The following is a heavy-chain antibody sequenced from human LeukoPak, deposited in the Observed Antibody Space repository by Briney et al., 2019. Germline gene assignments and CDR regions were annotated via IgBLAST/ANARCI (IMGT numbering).Heavy chain of an antibody. CDR3: ARGDPDDYSTSPYYYYYMDV. CDR2: IYYSGST. D-gene: IGHD4-11*01. V-gene: IGHV4-39*07. J-gene: IGHJ6*03. CDR1: GGSISSSSYY. Sequence: SETLSLTCTVSGGSISSSSYYWGWIRQPPGKGLEWIGSIYYSGSTYYNPSLKSRVTISVDTSKNQFSLKLSSVTAADTAVYYCARGDPDDYSTSPYYYYYMDVWGKGTTVTVSS.